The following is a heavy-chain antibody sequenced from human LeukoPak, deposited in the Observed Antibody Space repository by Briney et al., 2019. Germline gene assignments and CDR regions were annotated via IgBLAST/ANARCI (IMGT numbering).Heavy chain of an antibody. CDR1: GFTFTNYW. V-gene: IGHV3-48*01. Sequence: GGSLRLSCAASGFTFTNYWMSWVRQAPGKGLEWVSYISSSSSTIYYADSVKGRFTISRDNAKNSLYLQMNSLRAEDTAVYYCARGQDWFDPWGQGTLVTVSS. CDR3: ARGQDWFDP. J-gene: IGHJ5*02. CDR2: ISSSSSTI.